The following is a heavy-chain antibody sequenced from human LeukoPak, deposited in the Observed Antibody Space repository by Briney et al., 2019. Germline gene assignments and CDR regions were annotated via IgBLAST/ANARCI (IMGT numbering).Heavy chain of an antibody. J-gene: IGHJ2*01. D-gene: IGHD6-19*01. Sequence: PSETLSLTCTVSGGSISSYYWSWLRQSPGKGLGWIGYIYYSGSTNYNPSHKSRVTISVDTSKNQFSLKLSSVTAADTAVYYCAREAVAGASFDLWGRGTLVTVSS. CDR3: AREAVAGASFDL. V-gene: IGHV4-59*08. CDR2: IYYSGST. CDR1: GGSISSYY.